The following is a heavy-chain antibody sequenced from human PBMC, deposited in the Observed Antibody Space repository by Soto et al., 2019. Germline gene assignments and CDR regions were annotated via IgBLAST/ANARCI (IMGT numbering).Heavy chain of an antibody. CDR1: GFTFCSYA. J-gene: IGHJ6*03. CDR3: AKAGVSGSSSPYYYYYMDV. D-gene: IGHD6-6*01. V-gene: IGHV3-23*01. Sequence: WGSLRLSCAAAGFTFCSYAMSRVRQAPGKGLDWVSAISGSGGSTYYADSVKGRFTISRDNSKNTLYLQMNSLRAEDTAVYYCAKAGVSGSSSPYYYYYMDVWGKGTTVTVSS. CDR2: ISGSGGST.